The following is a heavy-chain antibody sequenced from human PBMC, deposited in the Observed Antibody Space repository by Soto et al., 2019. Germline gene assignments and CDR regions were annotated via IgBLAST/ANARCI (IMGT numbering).Heavy chain of an antibody. J-gene: IGHJ5*02. CDR1: GGSISSSSYY. V-gene: IGHV4-39*01. CDR3: ARSHTAMVTWPAGTGRFDP. D-gene: IGHD5-18*01. Sequence: SETLSLTCTVSGGSISSSSYYWGWIRQPPGKGLEWIGSIYYSGSTYYNPSLKSRVTISVDTSKNQFSLKLSSVTAADTAVYYCARSHTAMVTWPAGTGRFDPWGQGTLVTVSS. CDR2: IYYSGST.